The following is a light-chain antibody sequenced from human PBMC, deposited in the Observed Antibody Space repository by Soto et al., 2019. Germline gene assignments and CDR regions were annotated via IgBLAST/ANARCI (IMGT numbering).Light chain of an antibody. CDR2: GTS. CDR1: QGIRSD. J-gene: IGKJ1*01. V-gene: IGKV1-6*01. CDR3: LQDYSYPRT. Sequence: AIQMTQSPSSLSASVGDRVTITCRASQGIRSDLGWHQQRPGKAPKLLIYGTSNLQSGVPSRFSGSGSGTDFTLTISSLQPEDFATYYCLQDYSYPRTFGEGTKV.